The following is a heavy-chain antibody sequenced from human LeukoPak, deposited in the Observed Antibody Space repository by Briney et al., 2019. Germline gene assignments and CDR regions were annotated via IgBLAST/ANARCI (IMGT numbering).Heavy chain of an antibody. Sequence: PGGSLRLSCAASGFTFSSYAMSWVRQAPGKGLEWVSAISGSGGSTYYADSVKGRFTISRDNSKNTLYLQMNSLRAEDTAVYYCATDCSGGSCYPWLGDAFDIWGQGTMVTVSS. CDR1: GFTFSSYA. D-gene: IGHD2-15*01. J-gene: IGHJ3*02. CDR3: ATDCSGGSCYPWLGDAFDI. V-gene: IGHV3-23*01. CDR2: ISGSGGST.